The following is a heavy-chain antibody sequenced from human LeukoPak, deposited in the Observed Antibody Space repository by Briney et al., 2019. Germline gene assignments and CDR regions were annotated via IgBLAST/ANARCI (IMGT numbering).Heavy chain of an antibody. CDR1: GGSISSYY. CDR3: AREVWEADAFDI. D-gene: IGHD3-16*01. Sequence: ASETLSLTCTVSGGSISSYYWSWIRQPAAKGPEWIGRFYADGSTHYNPSLKSRVTMSIDTSKNQFSLKLTFVTAADTAVYYCAREVWEADAFDIWGQGTVVTVSS. CDR2: FYADGST. V-gene: IGHV4-4*07. J-gene: IGHJ3*02.